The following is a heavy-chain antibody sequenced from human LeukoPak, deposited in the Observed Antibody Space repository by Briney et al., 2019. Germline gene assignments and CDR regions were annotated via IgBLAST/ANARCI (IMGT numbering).Heavy chain of an antibody. J-gene: IGHJ3*02. CDR1: GFTFSSYA. V-gene: IGHV3-23*01. D-gene: IGHD3-10*01. CDR2: ISGSGGST. CDR3: ARGFGVSGFDI. Sequence: HAGGSLRLSCAASGFTFSSYAMSWVRQAPGKGLEWVSAISGSGGSTYYADSVKGRFTISRDNSKNTLYLQMNSLRAEDTAVYYCARGFGVSGFDIWGQGTMVTVSS.